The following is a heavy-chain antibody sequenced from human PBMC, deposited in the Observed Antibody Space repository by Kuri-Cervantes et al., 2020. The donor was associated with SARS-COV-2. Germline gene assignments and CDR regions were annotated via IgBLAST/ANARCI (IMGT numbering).Heavy chain of an antibody. Sequence: GSLRLSCTVSGYSISSGYYWGWIRQPPGKGLEWIGSIYHSGSTYYNPSLKSRVTISVDTSKNQFSLKLSSVTAAGTAVYYCARVDYDFWSGYSPTVDYWGQGTLVTVSS. J-gene: IGHJ4*02. D-gene: IGHD3-3*01. V-gene: IGHV4-38-2*02. CDR2: IYHSGST. CDR1: GYSISSGYY. CDR3: ARVDYDFWSGYSPTVDY.